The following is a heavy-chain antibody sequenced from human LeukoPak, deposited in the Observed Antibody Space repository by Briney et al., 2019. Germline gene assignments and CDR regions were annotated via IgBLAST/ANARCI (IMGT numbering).Heavy chain of an antibody. D-gene: IGHD3-22*01. V-gene: IGHV4-59*01. CDR3: ARDFYDSSGYYDYYYYYMDV. Sequence: SETLSLTCTVSGGSISSYYWSWIRQPPGKGLEWIGYIYYSGSTNYNPSLKSRVTISVDTSKNQFSLKLSSVTAADTAVYYCARDFYDSSGYYDYYYYYMDVWGKGTTVTISS. CDR2: IYYSGST. J-gene: IGHJ6*03. CDR1: GGSISSYY.